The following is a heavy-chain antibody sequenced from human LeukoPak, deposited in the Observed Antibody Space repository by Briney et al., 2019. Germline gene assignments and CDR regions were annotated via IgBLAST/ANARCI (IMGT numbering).Heavy chain of an antibody. D-gene: IGHD1-14*01. Sequence: GSVKVSCKASGYTFTDNYIHWLRQAPGQGLEWMGWINPNTGGTNYAQKFQGRVTMTRDTSVNTAYMELYRLTSDDTAVYYCASTPNLNYFDYWGQGTLVTVSS. J-gene: IGHJ4*02. CDR1: GYTFTDNY. V-gene: IGHV1-2*02. CDR2: INPNTGGT. CDR3: ASTPNLNYFDY.